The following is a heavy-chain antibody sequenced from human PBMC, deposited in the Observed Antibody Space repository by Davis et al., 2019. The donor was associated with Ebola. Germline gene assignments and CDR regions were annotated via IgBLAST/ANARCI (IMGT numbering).Heavy chain of an antibody. CDR2: INPNSGGT. D-gene: IGHD1-14*01. J-gene: IGHJ4*02. CDR3: ARGVGMTRFDY. Sequence: ASVKVSCKASGYTFTGYYMHWVRQAPGQGLEWMGWINPNSGGTNYAQKFQGWVTMTRDTSISTAYMELRSLRSDDTAVYYCARGVGMTRFDYWGQGTLVTVSS. CDR1: GYTFTGYY. V-gene: IGHV1-2*04.